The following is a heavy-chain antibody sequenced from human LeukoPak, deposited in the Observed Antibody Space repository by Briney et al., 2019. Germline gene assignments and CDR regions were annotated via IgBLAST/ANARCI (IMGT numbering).Heavy chain of an antibody. Sequence: GGSLRLSCAASGFTFSRYWMNWVRQAPGKGLEWVANIREDGSEKYYVDSVKGRFTISRDNTKNLLYLEMSSLRAEDTAVYYCGVVYWGQGTLVTVST. V-gene: IGHV3-7*01. CDR1: GFTFSRYW. J-gene: IGHJ4*02. CDR3: GVVY. CDR2: IREDGSEK.